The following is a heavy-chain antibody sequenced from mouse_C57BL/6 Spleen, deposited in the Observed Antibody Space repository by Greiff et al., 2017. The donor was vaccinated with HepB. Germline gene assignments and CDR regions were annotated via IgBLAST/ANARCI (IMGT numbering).Heavy chain of an antibody. CDR1: GYTFTSYW. J-gene: IGHJ4*01. D-gene: IGHD1-1*01. Sequence: QVQLQQPGAELVKPGASVKMSCKASGYTFTSYWITWVKQRPGQGLEWIGEIYPDSGSTNYNEKFKSKATLTVDTSSSTAYMQLSSLTSEDSAVYYCAREDYYGGSYAMDYWGQGTSVTVSS. CDR2: IYPDSGST. V-gene: IGHV1-55*01. CDR3: AREDYYGGSYAMDY.